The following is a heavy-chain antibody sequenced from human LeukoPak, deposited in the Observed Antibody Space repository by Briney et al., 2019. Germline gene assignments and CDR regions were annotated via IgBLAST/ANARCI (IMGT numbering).Heavy chain of an antibody. Sequence: PGGSLRLSCAASGFTFISYGMHWVRQAPGKGLEWVAVIWFDGSNQYYADSVKGRFTISIDNSMSTLYVQMNSLKAEDTAVYFCARGGPGYCSDDNCYKSFEYWGQGTLGTVSS. V-gene: IGHV3-33*01. CDR2: IWFDGSNQ. CDR3: ARGGPGYCSDDNCYKSFEY. D-gene: IGHD2-15*01. CDR1: GFTFISYG. J-gene: IGHJ4*02.